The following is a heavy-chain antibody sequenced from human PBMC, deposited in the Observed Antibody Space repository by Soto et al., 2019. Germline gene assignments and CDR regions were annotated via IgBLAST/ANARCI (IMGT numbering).Heavy chain of an antibody. D-gene: IGHD1-26*01. CDR3: ARSGGSLDY. CDR1: GFTFPTYT. V-gene: IGHV3-30-3*01. CDR2: IAYDGSNK. J-gene: IGHJ4*02. Sequence: GGSLRLSCAASGFTFPTYTMPWARQAPGKGLEWVAGIAYDGSNKFYADLVKGRFTISRDNSKNTLFLQMNSLRTEDTAVYYCARSGGSLDYWGRGTLVTVSS.